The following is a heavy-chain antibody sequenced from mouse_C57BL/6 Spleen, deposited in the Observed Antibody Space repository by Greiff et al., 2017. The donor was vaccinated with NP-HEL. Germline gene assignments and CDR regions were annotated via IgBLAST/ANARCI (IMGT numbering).Heavy chain of an antibody. CDR3: ARRYDYDDWFAY. V-gene: IGHV1-42*01. CDR1: GYSFTGYY. Sequence: VQLQQSGPELVKPGASVKISCKASGYSFTGYYMNWVKQSPEKSLEWIGEINPSTGGTTYNQKFKAKATLTVDKSSSTAYMQLSSLTSEDSAVYFCARRYDYDDWFAYWGQGTLVTVSA. J-gene: IGHJ3*01. D-gene: IGHD2-4*01. CDR2: INPSTGGT.